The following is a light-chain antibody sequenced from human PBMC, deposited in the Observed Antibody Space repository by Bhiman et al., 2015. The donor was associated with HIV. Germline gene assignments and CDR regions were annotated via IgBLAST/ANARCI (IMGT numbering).Light chain of an antibody. J-gene: IGLJ3*02. CDR2: YDS. V-gene: IGLV3-1*01. CDR3: QVWDSSSDHSWV. Sequence: SYELTQPPSVSVSPGQTASITCSGDKLGDKYACWYQQKPGQAPVLVIYYDSDRPSGIPERFSGSNSGNTATLTISRVEAGDEADYYCQVWDSSSDHSWVFGGGTKLTVL. CDR1: KLGDKY.